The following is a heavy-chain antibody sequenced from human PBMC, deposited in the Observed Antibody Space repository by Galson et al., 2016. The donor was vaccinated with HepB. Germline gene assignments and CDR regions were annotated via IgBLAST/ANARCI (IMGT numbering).Heavy chain of an antibody. Sequence: SETLSLTCSVSGGSISRSDYYWGWIRQPPGKGLEWIGTIDNTGTTYCNPSLRNRVTISVDTSKNQFSLRLSSVTAADTAVYYCASRGSTTSYHDYWGQGTLVTVSS. CDR1: GGSISRSDYY. D-gene: IGHD1-1*01. CDR2: IDNTGTT. CDR3: ASRGSTTSYHDY. V-gene: IGHV4-39*01. J-gene: IGHJ4*02.